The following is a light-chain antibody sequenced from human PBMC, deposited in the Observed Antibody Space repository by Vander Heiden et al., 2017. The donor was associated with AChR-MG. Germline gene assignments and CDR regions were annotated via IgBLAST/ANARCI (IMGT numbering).Light chain of an antibody. Sequence: DIQMTQSPSSLSVSVGDRVTITCRASQSISSFLNWYQQKPGKAPKVLIYAASSLRSGVPSRFSGSGSGTDFTLTISSLQPEDFATYSCQQSYRAPQYTFGQGTKLEIK. V-gene: IGKV1-39*01. CDR2: AAS. J-gene: IGKJ2*01. CDR1: QSISSF. CDR3: QQSYRAPQYT.